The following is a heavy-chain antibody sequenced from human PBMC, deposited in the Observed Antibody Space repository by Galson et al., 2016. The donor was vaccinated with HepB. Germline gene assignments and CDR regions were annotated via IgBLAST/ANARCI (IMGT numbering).Heavy chain of an antibody. D-gene: IGHD1-20*01. V-gene: IGHV3-73*01. CDR1: GFSFSGSA. CDR2: VRGKPNNYAT. CDR3: TRHDDLRYDWNEASYYYGMDV. J-gene: IGHJ6*02. Sequence: SLRLSCAASGFSFSGSAMHWVRQAPGKGLEWVGRVRGKPNNYATTYAASVKGRFTMSRDDSKNTAYLHMLSLKTEDTARYYCTRHDDLRYDWNEASYYYGMDVWGQGTTVTVSS.